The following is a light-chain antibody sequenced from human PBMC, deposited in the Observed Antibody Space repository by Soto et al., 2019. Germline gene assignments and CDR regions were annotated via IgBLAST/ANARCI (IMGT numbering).Light chain of an antibody. CDR1: QSVHNNF. J-gene: IGKJ1*01. V-gene: IGKV3-20*01. CDR3: QQDGISLRT. Sequence: EIVLTQSPGTLSLSPGERATLSCRASQSVHNNFLAWYQQKPGQAPRLLIYAASRRATGIPDRFSGSGSGTDFTLTISRLEPEDFAVYYCQQDGISLRTLGQGTKVEIK. CDR2: AAS.